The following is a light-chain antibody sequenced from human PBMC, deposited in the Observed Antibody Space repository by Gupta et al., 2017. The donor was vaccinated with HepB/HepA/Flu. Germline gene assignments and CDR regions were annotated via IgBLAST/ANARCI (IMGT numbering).Light chain of an antibody. CDR3: QQYYSTPPT. Sequence: DIVMTQSPDSLAVSLGEKASINCKSSQSFLYTSNNKNFLGWNQQKPGQPPKLLIYWASTRESGVPDRFSGSGSGTDFTLTISSLQAEDVAVYYCQQYYSTPPTFGQGTKVEI. CDR1: QSFLYTSNNKNF. J-gene: IGKJ1*01. V-gene: IGKV4-1*01. CDR2: WAS.